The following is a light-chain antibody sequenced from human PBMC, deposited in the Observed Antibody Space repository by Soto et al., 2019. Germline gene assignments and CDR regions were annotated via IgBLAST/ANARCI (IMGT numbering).Light chain of an antibody. J-gene: IGKJ4*01. Sequence: MTQTPLSLSVTLGQPASISCKSSQGLLHSDGKTYLYWFLQKPGKAPKLLIYDASSLESGVPSRFSGSGSGTEFTLTISSLQPDDFATYYCQQYNSYSLTFGGGTKVDIK. CDR2: DAS. CDR1: QGLLHSDGKTY. V-gene: IGKV1-5*01. CDR3: QQYNSYSLT.